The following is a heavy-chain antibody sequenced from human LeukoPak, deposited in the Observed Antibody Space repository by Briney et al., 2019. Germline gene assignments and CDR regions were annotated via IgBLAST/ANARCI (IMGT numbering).Heavy chain of an antibody. V-gene: IGHV3-48*03. J-gene: IGHJ6*04. CDR3: AELGITMIGGV. D-gene: IGHD3-10*02. Sequence: PGGSLRLSCAASGFTFSSYEMNWVRQAPGKQLEGVSYISSSGSTIYYADSVKGRFTISRDNAKNSLYLQMNSLRAEDTAVYYCAELGITMIGGVWGKGTTVTISS. CDR2: ISSSGSTI. CDR1: GFTFSSYE.